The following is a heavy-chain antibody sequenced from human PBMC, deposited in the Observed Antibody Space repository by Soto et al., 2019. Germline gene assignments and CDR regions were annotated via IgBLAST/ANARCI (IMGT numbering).Heavy chain of an antibody. CDR1: GFTFSNYA. CDR3: AGDASRIAVAGSHY. D-gene: IGHD6-19*01. CDR2: IYYDGTNK. Sequence: QVQLVESGGGVVQPGRSLRLSCAASGFTFSNYAMHWVRQAPGKGLDWVAVIYYDGTNKYYADSVKGRFTISRDNSNDTLYLQMISLRAEDTAVYYCAGDASRIAVAGSHYWCQGTLVTVTS. J-gene: IGHJ4*02. V-gene: IGHV3-33*01.